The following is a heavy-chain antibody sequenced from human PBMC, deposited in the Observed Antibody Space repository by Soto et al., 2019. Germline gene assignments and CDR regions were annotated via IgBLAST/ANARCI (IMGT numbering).Heavy chain of an antibody. CDR2: TIPIFGTA. J-gene: IGHJ2*01. V-gene: IGHV1-69*01. CDR3: ARATYCGGDCYPPYWYFDL. Sequence: QVQLVQSGAEVKKPGSSVKVSCKASGGTFSSYAISWVRQAPGQGLEWMGGTIPIFGTANYAQKFQGRVTITADESTSTAYMELSSLRSEDTAVYYCARATYCGGDCYPPYWYFDLWGCGTLVTVSS. CDR1: GGTFSSYA. D-gene: IGHD2-21*02.